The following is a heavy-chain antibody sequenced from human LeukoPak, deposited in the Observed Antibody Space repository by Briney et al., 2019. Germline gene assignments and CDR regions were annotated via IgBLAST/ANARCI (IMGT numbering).Heavy chain of an antibody. J-gene: IGHJ4*02. CDR2: INPSGGST. Sequence: ASVTVSFKASGYTFTSYYMHWVRQAPGQGLEWMGIINPSGGSTSYAQKFQGRVTMTRDTSTSTVYMELSSLRSEDTAVYYCALTGSGYYSFDYWGQGTLVTVSS. D-gene: IGHD3-22*01. CDR1: GYTFTSYY. V-gene: IGHV1-46*01. CDR3: ALTGSGYYSFDY.